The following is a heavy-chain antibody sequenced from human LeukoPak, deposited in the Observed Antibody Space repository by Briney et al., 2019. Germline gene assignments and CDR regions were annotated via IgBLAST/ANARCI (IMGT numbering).Heavy chain of an antibody. CDR3: ARAKRGLTDY. J-gene: IGHJ4*02. Sequence: PGRSLRLSCAASGFTFRNYAIHWVRQPPGKGLDWVAVISYDGNHTFYADSVKGRFAISRDNSKDTLFLHMNSLRADDTAIYYCARAKRGLTDYWGQGTLVTVSS. CDR1: GFTFRNYA. V-gene: IGHV3-30*09. D-gene: IGHD2-8*01. CDR2: ISYDGNHT.